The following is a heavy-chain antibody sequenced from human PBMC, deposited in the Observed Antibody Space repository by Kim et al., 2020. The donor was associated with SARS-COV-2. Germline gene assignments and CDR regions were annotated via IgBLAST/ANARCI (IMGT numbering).Heavy chain of an antibody. D-gene: IGHD3-3*01. Sequence: SLKSRVTISVEKSKNQFSLMLSSVTAADTAVYYCARDRDYDFWRTYGMDVWGQGTTVTVSS. J-gene: IGHJ6*02. CDR3: ARDRDYDFWRTYGMDV. V-gene: IGHV4-4*02.